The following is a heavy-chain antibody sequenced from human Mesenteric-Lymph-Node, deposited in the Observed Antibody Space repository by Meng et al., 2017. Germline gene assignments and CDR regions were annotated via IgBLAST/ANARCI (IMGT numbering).Heavy chain of an antibody. CDR3: ARDLGVATSIAGFVY. V-gene: IGHV4-30-4*01. J-gene: IGHJ4*02. D-gene: IGHD5-12*01. Sequence: QVQLQESGPGLVKPSQTLSLICTVSRGSISSGDHYWSWIRQPPAKGLEWIGYIYYSGSTYYNPSLKSRVTISVDTSKNQFSLRLSSVTAADTAVYYCARDLGVATSIAGFVYWGQGTLVTVSS. CDR2: IYYSGST. CDR1: RGSISSGDHY.